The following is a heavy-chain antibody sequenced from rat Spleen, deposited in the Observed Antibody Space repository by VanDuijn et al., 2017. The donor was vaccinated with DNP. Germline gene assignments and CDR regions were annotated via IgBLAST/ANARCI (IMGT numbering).Heavy chain of an antibody. CDR2: ISYDGSST. CDR3: ARRGTTRRAMDA. CDR1: GFTFSDYY. J-gene: IGHJ4*01. D-gene: IGHD1-4*01. V-gene: IGHV5-7*01. Sequence: EVQLVESGGGLVQPGRSLKLSCAASGFTFSDYYMAWVRQAPKKGLEWVATISYDGSSTYYRDSVKGRFTISRDNAKSTLYLQMDSLRSEDTATYYCARRGTTRRAMDAWGQGTSVTVSS.